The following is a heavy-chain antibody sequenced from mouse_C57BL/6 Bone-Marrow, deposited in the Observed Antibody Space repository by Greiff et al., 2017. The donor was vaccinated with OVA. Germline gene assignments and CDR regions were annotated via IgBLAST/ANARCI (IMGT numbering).Heavy chain of an antibody. CDR3: AREVTTVVAHWYFDV. CDR2: IDPSDSYT. CDR1: GYTFTSYW. Sequence: QVQLQQPGAELVMPGASVKLSCTASGYTFTSYWMHWVKLRPGQGLEWIGEIDPSDSYTNYNQKFKGKSTLTVDKSSSTAYMQLSSLTAEDSAVYYCAREVTTVVAHWYFDVWGTGTTVTVSS. D-gene: IGHD1-1*01. J-gene: IGHJ1*03. V-gene: IGHV1-69*01.